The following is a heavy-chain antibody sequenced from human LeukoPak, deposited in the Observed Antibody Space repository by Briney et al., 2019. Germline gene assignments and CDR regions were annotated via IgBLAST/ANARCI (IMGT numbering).Heavy chain of an antibody. CDR2: INHSGST. V-gene: IGHV4-34*01. D-gene: IGHD3-10*01. J-gene: IGHJ4*02. CDR3: ARIVTMVRGVIITNFFDY. CDR1: GGSFSGYY. Sequence: PSETLSLTCAVYGGSFSGYYWSWIRQPPGKGLEWIGEINHSGSTNYNPSLKSRVTISVDTSKNQFSLKLSSVTAADTAVYYCARIVTMVRGVIITNFFDYWGQGTLVTVSS.